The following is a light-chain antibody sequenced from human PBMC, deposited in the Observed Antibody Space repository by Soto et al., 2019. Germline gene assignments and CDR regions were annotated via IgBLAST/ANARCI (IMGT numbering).Light chain of an antibody. J-gene: IGLJ1*01. Sequence: QAVLTHPASVSGSPGQSITISCTGTGSDVGSYKYVSWYQQHPGKAPKLIIFEVSNRPSGVSDRFSGSKSGNTASLTISGLQAEDEADYYCSSYTSISSLGVFGTGTKVTVL. CDR1: GSDVGSYKY. CDR3: SSYTSISSLGV. CDR2: EVS. V-gene: IGLV2-14*01.